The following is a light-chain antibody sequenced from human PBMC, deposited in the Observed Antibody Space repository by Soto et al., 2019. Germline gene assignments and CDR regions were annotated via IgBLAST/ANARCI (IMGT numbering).Light chain of an antibody. CDR3: QQYNNWPGT. V-gene: IGKV3D-15*01. Sequence: EIVLTQSPGTLSLSPGERATLSCKTSQTSGSNFLAWYQHKPGQAPRLLIYASSNRATGIPARFSGSGSGTEFTLTISSLQSEDFAVYYCQQYNNWPGTFGQGTKVDIK. CDR1: QTSGSN. CDR2: ASS. J-gene: IGKJ1*01.